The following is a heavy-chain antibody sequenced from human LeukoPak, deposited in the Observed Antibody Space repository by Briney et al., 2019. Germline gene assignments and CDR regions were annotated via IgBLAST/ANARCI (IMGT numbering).Heavy chain of an antibody. CDR1: GYSFTSHY. D-gene: IGHD3-9*01. J-gene: IGHJ4*02. CDR2: INPSGSST. CDR3: ARDFRVTYYDILTGYPRGGYFDY. V-gene: IGHV1-46*01. Sequence: ASVKVSCKASGYSFTSHYMHWVRQAPGQGLEWMGLINPSGSSTLYAQKFQGRVTMTTDTSTSTAYMELRSLRSDDTAVYYCARDFRVTYYDILTGYPRGGYFDYWGQGTLVTVSS.